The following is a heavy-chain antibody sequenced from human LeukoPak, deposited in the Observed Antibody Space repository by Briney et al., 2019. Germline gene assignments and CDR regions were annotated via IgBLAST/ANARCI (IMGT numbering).Heavy chain of an antibody. CDR1: GGTFSSYA. V-gene: IGHV1-8*02. CDR3: ARGRVYYDILTGYGWFDP. Sequence: ASVKVSCKASGGTFSSYAINWVRQATGQGLEWMGWMNPNSGNTGYAQKFQGRVTMTRNTSISTAYMELSSLRSEDTAVYYCARGRVYYDILTGYGWFDPWGQGTLVTVSS. CDR2: MNPNSGNT. D-gene: IGHD3-9*01. J-gene: IGHJ5*02.